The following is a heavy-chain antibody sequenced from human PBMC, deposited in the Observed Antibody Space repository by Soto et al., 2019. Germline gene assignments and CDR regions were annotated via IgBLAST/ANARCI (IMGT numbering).Heavy chain of an antibody. CDR3: ARPLWRDYYNWGYFDL. V-gene: IGHV3-30-3*01. CDR1: GFTFSSYA. D-gene: IGHD3-22*01. CDR2: ISYDGSNK. Sequence: QVQLVESGGGVVQPGRSLRLSCAASGFTFSSYAMHWVRQAPGKGLEWVAVISYDGSNKYYADSVKGRFTISRDNSKNTLYLLMNSLIFXDTAVYYCARPLWRDYYNWGYFDLWGRGTLVTVSS. J-gene: IGHJ2*01.